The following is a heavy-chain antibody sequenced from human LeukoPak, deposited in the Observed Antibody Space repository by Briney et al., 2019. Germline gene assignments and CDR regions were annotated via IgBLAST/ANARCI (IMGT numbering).Heavy chain of an antibody. CDR2: IYYSGST. CDR3: ARETEGTTGYYGMDV. J-gene: IGHJ6*02. D-gene: IGHD1-1*01. V-gene: IGHV4-61*08. Sequence: SETLSLTCTVSGGSISSGDYYWSWIRQPPGKGLEWIGYIYYSGSTYYNPSLKSRVTISVDTSKNQFSLKLSSVTAADTAVYYCARETEGTTGYYGMDVWGQGTTVTVSS. CDR1: GGSISSGDYY.